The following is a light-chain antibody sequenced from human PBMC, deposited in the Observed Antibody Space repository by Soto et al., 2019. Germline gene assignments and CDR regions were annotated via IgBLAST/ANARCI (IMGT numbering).Light chain of an antibody. CDR3: QQYGSLPLT. V-gene: IGKV3-20*01. J-gene: IGKJ4*01. Sequence: EIVLTQSPGTLSLSPGERAALSCRASQTINTLAWYQRTPGQAPRLLMYGAFGASSRATGIPDRFSASGSGTDFALTISRLEPEDFAVYYCQQYGSLPLTFGGGTRVEIK. CDR2: GAFGAS. CDR1: QTINT.